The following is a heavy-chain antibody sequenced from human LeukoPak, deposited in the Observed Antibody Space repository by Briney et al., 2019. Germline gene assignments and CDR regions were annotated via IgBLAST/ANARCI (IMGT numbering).Heavy chain of an antibody. CDR3: AIAQRGYRYYFDY. CDR1: GFTFSSYA. Sequence: GGSLRLSCAASGFTFSSYAMSWVRQAPGKGLEWVSAISGSGGSTYYADSVKGRFTISRDNSKNTLYLQMNSLGAEDTAVYYCAIAQRGYRYYFDYWGQGTLVTVSS. J-gene: IGHJ4*02. D-gene: IGHD3-22*01. CDR2: ISGSGGST. V-gene: IGHV3-23*01.